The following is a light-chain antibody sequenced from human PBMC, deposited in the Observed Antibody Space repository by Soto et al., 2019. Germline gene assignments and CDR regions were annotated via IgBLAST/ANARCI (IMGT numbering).Light chain of an antibody. CDR1: QAISTS. CDR2: AAS. CDR3: QHYNNPPYT. J-gene: IGKJ1*01. Sequence: EIRMTQSPASLCGSVGDRVTVSCQASQAISTSVTWYQQKPGKAPKLLIYAASKSKFGVPSRFSGSGSGTDFPLTISSLQPDDFATYYCQHYNNPPYTFGQGTKV. V-gene: IGKV1-33*01.